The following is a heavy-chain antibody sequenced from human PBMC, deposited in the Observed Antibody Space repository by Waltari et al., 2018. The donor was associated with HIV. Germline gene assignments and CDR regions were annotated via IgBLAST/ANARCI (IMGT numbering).Heavy chain of an antibody. J-gene: IGHJ6*02. V-gene: IGHV3-7*01. CDR1: GFTFSSYW. CDR3: ARFVDPSHIVVVTAIPDYYYGMDV. CDR2: IKQDGSEK. Sequence: EVQLVESGGGLVQPGGSLRLSCAASGFTFSSYWMSWVRQAPGKGLEWVANIKQDGSEKYYVDSVKGRFTISRDNAKNSLYLQMNSLRAEDTAVYYCARFVDPSHIVVVTAIPDYYYGMDVWGQGTTVTVSS. D-gene: IGHD2-21*02.